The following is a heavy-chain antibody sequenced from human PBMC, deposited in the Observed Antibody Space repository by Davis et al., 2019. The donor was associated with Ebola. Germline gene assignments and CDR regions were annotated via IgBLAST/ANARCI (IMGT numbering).Heavy chain of an antibody. D-gene: IGHD6-13*01. CDR3: ARGRSSSRWAFDI. J-gene: IGHJ3*02. Sequence: ASVKVSCKASGYSFSDYHMHWVRQAPGQGLEWMGWLNPNSGGTNYAQRFQDRVNMTRDMSISTAYMDLSRLKSDDTAVYYCARGRSSSRWAFDIWGQRTMVTVSS. V-gene: IGHV1-2*02. CDR1: GYSFSDYH. CDR2: LNPNSGGT.